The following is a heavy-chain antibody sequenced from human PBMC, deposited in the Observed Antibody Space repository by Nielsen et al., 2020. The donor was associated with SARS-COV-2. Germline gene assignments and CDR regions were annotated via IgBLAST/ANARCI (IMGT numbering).Heavy chain of an antibody. V-gene: IGHV4-31*03. CDR1: GGSISSGGCY. D-gene: IGHD5-12*01. CDR2: IYFSGRT. CDR3: ARESSGYDHYNYGMDV. Sequence: SETLSLTCTVSGGSISSGGCYWSWIRHHPGKGLEWIGYIYFSGRTCYNPSLKGRVTISVDTSKNQFSLSLRSVTAADTAVYYCARESSGYDHYNYGMDVWGQGTTVTVSS. J-gene: IGHJ6*02.